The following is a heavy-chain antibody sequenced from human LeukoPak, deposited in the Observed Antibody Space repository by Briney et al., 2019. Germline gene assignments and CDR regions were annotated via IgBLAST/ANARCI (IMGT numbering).Heavy chain of an antibody. CDR3: AKDITYYYGSGSYGGFDY. D-gene: IGHD3-10*01. CDR2: ISGSGGST. J-gene: IGHJ4*02. CDR1: GFTFSSYA. V-gene: IGHV3-23*01. Sequence: PGGSLRLSCAASGFTFSSYAMSWVRQAPGKGLELVSAISGSGGSTYYADSVKGRFTISRDNSKNTLYLQMNSLRAEDTAVYYCAKDITYYYGSGSYGGFDYWGQGTLVTVSS.